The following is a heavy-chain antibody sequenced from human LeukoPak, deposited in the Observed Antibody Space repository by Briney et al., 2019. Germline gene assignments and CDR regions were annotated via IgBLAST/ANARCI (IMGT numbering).Heavy chain of an antibody. J-gene: IGHJ4*02. CDR1: GFSFTNYW. D-gene: IGHD2-15*01. V-gene: IGHV3-7*01. CDR2: VKEDGTTK. CDR3: VSQEVVPH. Sequence: GGSLRLSCAASGFSFTNYWMSWVRQAPGKGLEWVANVKEDGTTKQYVDSVRGRFTISRDNAKNSLYLQMDSLRAEDTAVYYCVSQEVVPHWGQGTLVSVSS.